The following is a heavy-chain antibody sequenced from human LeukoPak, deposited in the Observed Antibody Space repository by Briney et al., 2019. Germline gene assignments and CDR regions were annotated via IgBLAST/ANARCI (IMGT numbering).Heavy chain of an antibody. D-gene: IGHD2-2*01. V-gene: IGHV1-18*04. Sequence: ASVTVSCTASGYTFTSYGISWVRQAPGQGLEWMGWISAYNGNTNYAQKLQGRVTMTTDTSTSTAYMELRSLRSDDTAVYYCARDLPLIVVVPAATKRNWFDPWGQGTLVTVSS. CDR1: GYTFTSYG. J-gene: IGHJ5*02. CDR3: ARDLPLIVVVPAATKRNWFDP. CDR2: ISAYNGNT.